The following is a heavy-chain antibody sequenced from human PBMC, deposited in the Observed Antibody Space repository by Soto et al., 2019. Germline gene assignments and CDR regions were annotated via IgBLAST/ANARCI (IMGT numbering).Heavy chain of an antibody. Sequence: QVQLQQWGAGLLKPSETLSLTCAVYGGSFSGYYWSWIRQPPGKGLEWIGEINHSGSNNYNPSLKSRVTISVDTYKNQFSLKLSSVTASDTAVYYCASHGRGWTVYWGQGTLVTVSS. D-gene: IGHD6-19*01. CDR2: INHSGSN. V-gene: IGHV4-34*01. CDR1: GGSFSGYY. J-gene: IGHJ4*02. CDR3: ASHGRGWTVY.